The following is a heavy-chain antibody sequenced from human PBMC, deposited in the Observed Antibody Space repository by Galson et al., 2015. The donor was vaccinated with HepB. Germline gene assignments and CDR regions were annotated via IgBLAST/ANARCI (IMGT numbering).Heavy chain of an antibody. J-gene: IGHJ4*02. V-gene: IGHV1-69*08. CDR3: ARGCMASTSDY. D-gene: IGHD5-24*01. CDR2: INPNIGKA. Sequence: SVKVSCKASGGTFSSYTISWVRQAPGQGLEWMGRINPNIGKANYAQKFQGRVTMTADKSTSTAYMELSSLRSEDTAVYYCARGCMASTSDYWGQGTLVTVSS. CDR1: GGTFSSYT.